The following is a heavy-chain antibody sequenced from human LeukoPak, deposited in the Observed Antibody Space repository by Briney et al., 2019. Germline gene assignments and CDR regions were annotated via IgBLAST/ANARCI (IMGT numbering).Heavy chain of an antibody. Sequence: GGSLRLSCAASGFTFSSYAMHWVRQAPGKGLEYVSAISSNGGSTYYANSVKGRFTISRDNSKNTLYLQMGSLRAEDMAVYYCARVRGRPGYCSSTSCSEHDYWGQGTLVTVSS. D-gene: IGHD2-2*03. CDR1: GFTFSSYA. V-gene: IGHV3-64*01. CDR2: ISSNGGST. J-gene: IGHJ4*02. CDR3: ARVRGRPGYCSSTSCSEHDY.